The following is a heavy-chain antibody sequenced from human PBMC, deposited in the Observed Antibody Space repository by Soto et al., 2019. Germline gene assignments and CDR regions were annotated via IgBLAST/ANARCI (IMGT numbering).Heavy chain of an antibody. CDR3: ASGNPATFGGVTVHSYCMDV. J-gene: IGHJ6*02. CDR1: GGIFNSYA. CDR2: LIPLYGTA. V-gene: IGHV1-69*01. Sequence: QVQLVQSGAEVKKPGSSVKVSCKASGGIFNSYAINWVRQAPGQGLEWMGGLIPLYGTANYAQKFQGRVTITADESTSTGYMERSSLRSEDTGFYYCASGNPATFGGVTVHSYCMDVWGQGTTVAVSS. D-gene: IGHD3-16*02.